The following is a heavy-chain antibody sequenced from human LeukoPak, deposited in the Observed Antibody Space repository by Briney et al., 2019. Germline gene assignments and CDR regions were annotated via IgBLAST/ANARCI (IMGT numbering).Heavy chain of an antibody. Sequence: GGSLRLSGAASGFTFSSYAMSWVRQAPGKGLEWVSTLTGSGATTYYADSVKGRFTISRDNSKNTLYLQMNSLRAEDTAVYYCAKDYFLIDYWGQGTLVTVSS. CDR1: GFTFSSYA. CDR2: LTGSGATT. D-gene: IGHD2/OR15-2a*01. J-gene: IGHJ4*02. V-gene: IGHV3-23*01. CDR3: AKDYFLIDY.